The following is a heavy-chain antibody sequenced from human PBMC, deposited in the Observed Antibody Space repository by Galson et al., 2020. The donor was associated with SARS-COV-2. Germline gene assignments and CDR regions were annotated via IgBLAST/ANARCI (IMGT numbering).Heavy chain of an antibody. J-gene: IGHJ4*02. Sequence: GGSLRLSCIGSGFTFGDYAMSWFRQAPGKGLEWVGIIRNKAYGGTTEYAASVKGRFTIQRDDPKNTAYLQMNSLKTEDTAVYYCTRNVHGYNSDSDYWSQGTLVTVSS. CDR3: TRNVHGYNSDSDY. CDR1: GFTFGDYA. V-gene: IGHV3-49*03. D-gene: IGHD5-12*01. CDR2: IRNKAYGGTT.